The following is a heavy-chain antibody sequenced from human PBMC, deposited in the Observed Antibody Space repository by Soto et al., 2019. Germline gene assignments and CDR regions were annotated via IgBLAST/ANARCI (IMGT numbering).Heavy chain of an antibody. CDR2: IIPMFGTA. V-gene: IGHV1-69*01. J-gene: IGHJ5*02. D-gene: IGHD2-15*01. CDR1: GGTFSRDA. Sequence: QVQLVQSGAEVKNPGSSVKVSCKASGGTFSRDAISWVRQAPGQGLEWMGGIIPMFGTAKYVQKFQGRLTITADESTTTAYMELRSLRSDETAVYYCARGVVVVAASQLGWFDPWGQGTLVTVSS. CDR3: ARGVVVVAASQLGWFDP.